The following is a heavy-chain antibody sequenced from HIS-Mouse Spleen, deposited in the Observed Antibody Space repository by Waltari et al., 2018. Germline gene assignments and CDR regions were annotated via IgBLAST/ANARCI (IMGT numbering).Heavy chain of an antibody. CDR1: GGSISSSSYY. CDR2: IYYIGST. V-gene: IGHV4-39*07. Sequence: QLQLQESGPGLVKPSETLSLTCTVSGGSISSSSYYWGWIRQPPGKGLEWIGSIYYIGSTYYNQSLKSRVTISVDTSKNQFSLKLSSVTAADTAVYYCAREIPYSSSWYDWYFDLWGRGTLVTVSS. J-gene: IGHJ2*01. D-gene: IGHD6-13*01. CDR3: AREIPYSSSWYDWYFDL.